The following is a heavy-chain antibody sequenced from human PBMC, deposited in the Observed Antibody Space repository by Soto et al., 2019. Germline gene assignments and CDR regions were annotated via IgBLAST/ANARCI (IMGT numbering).Heavy chain of an antibody. J-gene: IGHJ3*02. CDR1: GDSVSSNSAA. CDR2: TYYRSKWYN. Sequence: QSQTLSLTCAISGDSVSSNSAAWNWIRQSPSRGLEWLGRTYYRSKWYNDYAVSVKSRITINPDTSKNQFSLQLNSVTPEDTAVYYCARGVRERGYYDFWSGYYPPCRAFDIWGQGTMVTVSS. V-gene: IGHV6-1*01. D-gene: IGHD3-3*01. CDR3: ARGVRERGYYDFWSGYYPPCRAFDI.